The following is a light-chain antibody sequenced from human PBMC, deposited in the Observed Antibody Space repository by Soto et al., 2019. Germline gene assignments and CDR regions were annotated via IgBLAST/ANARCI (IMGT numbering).Light chain of an antibody. CDR1: QSVRSTY. J-gene: IGKJ1*01. V-gene: IGKV3-20*01. CDR2: GAS. CDR3: QEHGSSLTWT. Sequence: EIVLTQSPGTFSVSPGERAALCGMGSQSVRSTYLAWYQHKPGQAPRLLIYGASSRATGIPDRFSGSGSGTDFTLTINRLEPEDFAVYYCQEHGSSLTWTFGQGTKVDIK.